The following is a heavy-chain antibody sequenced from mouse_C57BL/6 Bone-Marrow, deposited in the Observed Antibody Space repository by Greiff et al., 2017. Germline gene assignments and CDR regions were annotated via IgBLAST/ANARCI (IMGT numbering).Heavy chain of an antibody. CDR2: IDPSDSYT. CDR1: GYTFTSYW. J-gene: IGHJ1*03. CDR3: ARDYDCDDWYFDV. V-gene: IGHV1-59*01. D-gene: IGHD2-4*01. Sequence: QVQLQQPGAELVRPGTSVKLSCKASGYTFTSYWMHWVKQRPGQGLEWIGVIDPSDSYTNYNPKFKGKGTLTVDTSSSTAYMQLSSLTSEDSAVYYCARDYDCDDWYFDVWCTGTTVTVSS.